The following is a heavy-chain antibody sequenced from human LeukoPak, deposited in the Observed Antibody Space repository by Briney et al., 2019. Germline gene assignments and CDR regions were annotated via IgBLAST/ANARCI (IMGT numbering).Heavy chain of an antibody. CDR3: AKGGGYDYVWGSYRVDY. CDR1: GFTFSSYA. CDR2: ISGSGGST. D-gene: IGHD3-16*02. J-gene: IGHJ4*02. Sequence: GGCLRLSCAASGFTFSSYAMSWVRQAPGKGLEWVSAISGSGGSTYYADSVKGRFTISRDNSKNTLYLQMNSLRAEDTAVYYCAKGGGYDYVWGSYRVDYWGQGTLVTVSS. V-gene: IGHV3-23*01.